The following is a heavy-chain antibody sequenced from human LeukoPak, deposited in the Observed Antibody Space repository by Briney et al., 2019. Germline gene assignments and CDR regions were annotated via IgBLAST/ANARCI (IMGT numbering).Heavy chain of an antibody. J-gene: IGHJ4*02. CDR1: GFTFTTYW. Sequence: PGGSLRLSCTASGFTFTTYWMHWVRQAPGKGLVWVSGINSDGSTTNYADSVKGRFTISRDNAKNTLYLQMNSQRAEDTAVYYCARGRGGTGNDYWGQGALVTVSS. V-gene: IGHV3-74*01. CDR2: INSDGSTT. D-gene: IGHD1-1*01. CDR3: ARGRGGTGNDY.